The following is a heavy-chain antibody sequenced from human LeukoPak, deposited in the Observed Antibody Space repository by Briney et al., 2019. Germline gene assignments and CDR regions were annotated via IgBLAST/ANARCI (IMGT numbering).Heavy chain of an antibody. J-gene: IGHJ4*02. CDR2: ISGSGRIT. V-gene: IGHV3-23*01. CDR1: GFTFNDYA. D-gene: IGHD6-19*01. CDR3: AKEITGWYVY. Sequence: GGSLRLSCAASGFTFNDYAMSWVRQAPGKGLEWVSGISGSGRITYYADSVKGRLTISRDNSKNTLYLQMNSLRGEDTAIYFCAKEITGWYVYWGQGTLVTVSS.